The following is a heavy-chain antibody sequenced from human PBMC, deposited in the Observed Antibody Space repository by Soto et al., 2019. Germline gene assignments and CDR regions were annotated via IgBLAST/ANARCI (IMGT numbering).Heavy chain of an antibody. CDR1: GGSISTSRSY. J-gene: IGHJ5*02. Sequence: PSETLSLTWNVSGGSISTSRSYWAWIRQPPGKGLEWLANIFYSGSTYYNPSLASRVTVSVDTSKNEFSLKLRSVTAADTAVYYCARQPTTGDTDLWFDPWGQGTLVTVSS. V-gene: IGHV4-39*01. D-gene: IGHD2-21*01. CDR3: ARQPTTGDTDLWFDP. CDR2: IFYSGST.